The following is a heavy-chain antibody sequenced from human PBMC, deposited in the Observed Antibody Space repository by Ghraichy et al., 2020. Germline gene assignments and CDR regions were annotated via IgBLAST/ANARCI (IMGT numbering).Heavy chain of an antibody. Sequence: SVKVSCKASGGTFSSYAISWVRQAPGQGLEWMGGIIPIFGTANYAQKFQGRVTITADKSTSTAYMELSSLRSEDTAVYYCATWFYYDSSGYYPWGYWGQGTLVTVSS. J-gene: IGHJ4*02. CDR3: ATWFYYDSSGYYPWGY. CDR1: GGTFSSYA. V-gene: IGHV1-69*06. D-gene: IGHD3-22*01. CDR2: IIPIFGTA.